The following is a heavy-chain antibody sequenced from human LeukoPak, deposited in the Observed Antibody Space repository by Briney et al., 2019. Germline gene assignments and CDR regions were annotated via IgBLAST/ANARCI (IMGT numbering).Heavy chain of an antibody. D-gene: IGHD6-19*01. CDR1: GFTFSSYG. V-gene: IGHV3-30*18. Sequence: GGSVRLSCGASGFTFSSYGMHWVRQAPGKGLQWVAVISYDGSSEYYADSVKGRFIISRDNSKNTLYLQVNSLRAEDTAVYYCAKDSDIAVAGTDDAFDLWGQGTMVTVSS. CDR3: AKDSDIAVAGTDDAFDL. J-gene: IGHJ3*01. CDR2: ISYDGSSE.